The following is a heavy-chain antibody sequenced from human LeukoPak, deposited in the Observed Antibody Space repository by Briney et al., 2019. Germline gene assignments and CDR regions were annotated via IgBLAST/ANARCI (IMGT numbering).Heavy chain of an antibody. J-gene: IGHJ5*02. CDR2: IYSGGSA. CDR3: SRDTMVVTASLSGGWFDP. CDR1: GGSISSGIHY. Sequence: KPSQTLSLTCTVSGGSISSGIHYWSWIRQPAGKGLEWIGRIYSGGSASYNPSLTGRVTISVDTSKTQFSLMLTSVTAADTAVYYCSRDTMVVTASLSGGWFDPWGQGTLVTVSS. D-gene: IGHD2-21*02. V-gene: IGHV4-61*02.